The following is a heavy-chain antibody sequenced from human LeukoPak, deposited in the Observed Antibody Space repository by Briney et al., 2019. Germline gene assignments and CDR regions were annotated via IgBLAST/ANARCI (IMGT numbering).Heavy chain of an antibody. CDR2: IIPIFGIA. D-gene: IGHD2-2*01. CDR3: ARGIRVVVPAPHINWFDP. Sequence: GASVKVSCKASGGTFSSYAISWVRQAPGQGLEWMGRIIPIFGIANYAQKFQGRVTITADKSTSTDYMELSSLRSEDTAVYYCARGIRVVVPAPHINWFDPWGQGTLVTVSS. CDR1: GGTFSSYA. J-gene: IGHJ5*02. V-gene: IGHV1-69*04.